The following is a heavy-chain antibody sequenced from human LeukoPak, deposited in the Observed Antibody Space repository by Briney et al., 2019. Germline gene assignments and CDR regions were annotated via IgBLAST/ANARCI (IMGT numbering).Heavy chain of an antibody. V-gene: IGHV4-59*01. CDR3: ARSASYDSSGYPFDY. CDR1: GGSISSYH. CDR2: IYYSGST. J-gene: IGHJ4*02. Sequence: PSETLSLTCTVSGGSISSYHWSWIRQPPGKGLEWIGYIYYSGSTNYNPSLKSRVTISVDTSKNQFSLKLSSVTAADTAVYYCARSASYDSSGYPFDYWGQGTLVTVSS. D-gene: IGHD3-22*01.